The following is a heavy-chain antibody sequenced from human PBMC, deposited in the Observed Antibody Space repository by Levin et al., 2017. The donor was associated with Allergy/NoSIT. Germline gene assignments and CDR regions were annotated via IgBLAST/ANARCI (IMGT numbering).Heavy chain of an antibody. CDR3: ARGVDRQQLAHHIESPDY. V-gene: IGHV1-2*02. CDR1: GYTFTGYY. D-gene: IGHD6-13*01. CDR2: INPNSGGT. Sequence: ASVKVSCKASGYTFTGYYMHWVRQAPGQGLEWMGWINPNSGGTNYAQKFQGRVTMTRDTSISTAYMELSRLRSDDTAVYYCARGVDRQQLAHHIESPDYWGQGTLVTVSS. J-gene: IGHJ4*02.